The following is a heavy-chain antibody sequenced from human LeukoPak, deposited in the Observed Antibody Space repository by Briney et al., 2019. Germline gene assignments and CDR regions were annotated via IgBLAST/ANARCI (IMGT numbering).Heavy chain of an antibody. J-gene: IGHJ4*02. CDR1: GFSINTSSYY. Sequence: SETLSLTCTVSGFSINTSSYYWGWIRQPPGKGLEWIGSVYYSGSTYYNPSLRSRVTISVDTSKNQFSLKLSSVTAADTAVYYCARRFPAGDHDYWGQGTLVTVSS. CDR3: ARRFPAGDHDY. V-gene: IGHV4-39*01. CDR2: VYYSGST. D-gene: IGHD4-17*01.